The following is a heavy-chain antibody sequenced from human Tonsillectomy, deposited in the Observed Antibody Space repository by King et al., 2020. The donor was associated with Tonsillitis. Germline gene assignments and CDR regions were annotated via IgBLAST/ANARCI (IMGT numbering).Heavy chain of an antibody. D-gene: IGHD2-21*01. CDR1: GDRVSINSAA. V-gene: IGHV6-1*01. CDR2: TYYRFKWYC. Sequence: VQLQQSGPGLVKPSQTLSLTCAISGDRVSINSAAWNWISQSPSRGLVWLGRTYYRFKWYCDYAVSVKSRITINTDTSKNQFSLQLNSVTPEDTAVYYCARDYPGGGGSYYDYWGQGTLVTVSS. J-gene: IGHJ4*02. CDR3: ARDYPGGGGSYYDY.